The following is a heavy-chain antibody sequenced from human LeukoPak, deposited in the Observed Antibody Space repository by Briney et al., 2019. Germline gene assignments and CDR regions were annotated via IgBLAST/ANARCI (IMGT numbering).Heavy chain of an antibody. J-gene: IGHJ4*02. D-gene: IGHD3-10*01. CDR2: IFSST. CDR3: ARLVPRYGSGSQSDY. CDR1: GFTVSSNS. V-gene: IGHV3-53*01. Sequence: GGPLRLSCTVSGFTVSSNSMSWVRQAPGKGLEWVSFIFSSTHYSDSVKGRFTISRDNSKNTLYLQMNSLRAEDTAVYYCARLVPRYGSGSQSDYWGQGTLVTVSS.